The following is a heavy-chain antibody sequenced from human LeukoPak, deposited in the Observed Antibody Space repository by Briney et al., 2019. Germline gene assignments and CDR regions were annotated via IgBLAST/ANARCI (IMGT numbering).Heavy chain of an antibody. CDR1: GFTFSNYA. D-gene: IGHD5-12*01. CDR3: ARDERQYSGYDTIDQ. Sequence: GGSLRLACAASGFTFSNYAMHWVRQAPGKGLEWVAVISYEGGSQYYADSVKGRFTISRDNSKNTLYLQMKSLGAEDTAVYYCARDERQYSGYDTIDQWAQGTLVTVSS. V-gene: IGHV3-30-3*01. CDR2: ISYEGGSQ. J-gene: IGHJ4*02.